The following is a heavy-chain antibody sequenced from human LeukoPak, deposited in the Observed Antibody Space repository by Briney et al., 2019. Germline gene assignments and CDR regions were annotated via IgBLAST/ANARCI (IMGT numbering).Heavy chain of an antibody. CDR1: GGSISSGGYY. V-gene: IGHV4-31*03. Sequence: NPLETLSLTCIVSGGSISSGGYYWSWIRQHPGKGLEWVGYIYYSGSTYYNPSLKSRVTISVDTSKNQFSLKLSSVTAADTAVYYCARYCSSTSCSRNDAFDIWGQGTMVTVSS. D-gene: IGHD2-2*01. CDR2: IYYSGST. J-gene: IGHJ3*02. CDR3: ARYCSSTSCSRNDAFDI.